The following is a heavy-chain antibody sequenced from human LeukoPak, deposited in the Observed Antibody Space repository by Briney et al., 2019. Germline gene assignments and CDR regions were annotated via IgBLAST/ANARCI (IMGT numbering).Heavy chain of an antibody. CDR1: GYTFSSYS. Sequence: TGGSLRLSCAASGYTFSSYSINWVRQAPGKGLEWVSSISVRSNYIYYADSVRGRFRISRDDARDSLYLQMNSLRAEDTAVYYCVRLRRNSDTSGFYYYYDFWGQGTLDTVSS. D-gene: IGHD3-22*01. V-gene: IGHV3-21*01. CDR2: ISVRSNYI. J-gene: IGHJ4*02. CDR3: VRLRRNSDTSGFYYYYDF.